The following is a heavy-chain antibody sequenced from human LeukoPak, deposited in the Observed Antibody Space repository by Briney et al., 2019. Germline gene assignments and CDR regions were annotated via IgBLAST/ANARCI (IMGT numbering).Heavy chain of an antibody. D-gene: IGHD3-10*01. CDR3: ARCMWHYDSGSPNWFDP. CDR1: GYSFTNYW. J-gene: IGHJ5*02. V-gene: IGHV5-51*01. CDR2: IYPGDSDT. Sequence: GESLKIPCKGSGYSFTNYWIGWVRQMPGKGLEWMGIIYPGDSDTRYSPSFQGQVTISADKSINTAYLHWSSLLASDTAMYYCARCMWHYDSGSPNWFDPWGQGTLVTVSS.